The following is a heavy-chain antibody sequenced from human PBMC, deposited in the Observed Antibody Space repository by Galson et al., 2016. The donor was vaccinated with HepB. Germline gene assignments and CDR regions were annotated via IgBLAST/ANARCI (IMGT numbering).Heavy chain of an antibody. J-gene: IGHJ4*02. D-gene: IGHD5-18*01. CDR1: GYNFNSYW. Sequence: QSGAEVKKPGESLKISCKGSGYNFNSYWIAWVRQMPGKGLEWMGVIWPGDSDARYSPSFQGQVTISVDKSFSTAYLQWSSMKASDTAMYYRARREQLWFPFDYWGQGTLVTVSS. CDR3: ARREQLWFPFDY. CDR2: IWPGDSDA. V-gene: IGHV5-51*01.